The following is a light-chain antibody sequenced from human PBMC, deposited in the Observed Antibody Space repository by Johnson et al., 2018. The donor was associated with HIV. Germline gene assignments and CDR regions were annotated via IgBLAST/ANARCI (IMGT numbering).Light chain of an antibody. CDR3: GTWDSSLSAYV. CDR1: SFNIGNNY. CDR2: ENN. J-gene: IGLJ1*01. Sequence: SVLTQPPSVSAAPGQKVTISCSGSSFNIGNNYVSWYQQLPGTAPKLLIYENNKRPSGIPDRFSGSKSGTSATLGITGLQTGDEADYYCGTWDSSLSAYVFGTGTKVTV. V-gene: IGLV1-51*02.